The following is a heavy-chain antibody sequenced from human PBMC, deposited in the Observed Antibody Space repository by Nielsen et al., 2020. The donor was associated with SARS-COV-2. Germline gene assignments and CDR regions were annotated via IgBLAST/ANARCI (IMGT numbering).Heavy chain of an antibody. V-gene: IGHV3-53*04. D-gene: IGHD1-26*01. CDR2: IYSGGST. J-gene: IGHJ3*02. Sequence: GGSLRLSCAASGFTFSDYYMSWVRQAPGKGLEWVSVIYSGGSTYYADSVKGRFTISRHNSKNTLYLQMNSLRAEDTAVYYCASGIYGSYAFDIWGQGTMVTVSS. CDR3: ASGIYGSYAFDI. CDR1: GFTFSDYY.